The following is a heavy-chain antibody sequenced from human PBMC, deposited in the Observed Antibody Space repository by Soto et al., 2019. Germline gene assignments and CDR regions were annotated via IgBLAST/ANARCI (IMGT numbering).Heavy chain of an antibody. Sequence: GGSLRLSCAASGFTFSSYSMNWVRQAPGKGLEWVSSISSSSSYIYYADSVKGRFTISRDNAKNSLYLQMNSLRAEDTAVYYCARERVTYFDWLPPYYMDVWGKGTTVTVSS. CDR2: ISSSSSYI. V-gene: IGHV3-21*01. D-gene: IGHD3-9*01. J-gene: IGHJ6*03. CDR1: GFTFSSYS. CDR3: ARERVTYFDWLPPYYMDV.